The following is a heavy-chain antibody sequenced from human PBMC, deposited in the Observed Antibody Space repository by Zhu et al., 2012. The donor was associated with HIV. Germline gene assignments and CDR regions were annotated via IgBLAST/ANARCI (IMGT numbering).Heavy chain of an antibody. CDR2: IFHRGNT. CDR3: ARAPRGSYDSSDYYYVFDY. Sequence: QVQLQESGPGVVKPSGTLSLTCAVSGGSISTSNWWSWVRQTPGKGLEWIGEIFHRGNTNYNPSLKSRVTISVDKSKNQFSLKLTSVTVADTAVYYCARAPRGSYDSSDYYYVFDYVGQGTLVTVSS. D-gene: IGHD3-22*01. V-gene: IGHV4-4*02. CDR1: GGSISTSNW. J-gene: IGHJ4*02.